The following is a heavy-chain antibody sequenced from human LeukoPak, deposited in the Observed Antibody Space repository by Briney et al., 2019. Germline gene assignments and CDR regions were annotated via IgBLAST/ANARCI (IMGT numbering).Heavy chain of an antibody. V-gene: IGHV4-39*07. CDR2: IYYTETTATT. CDR3: ARGLPNRSVVVVPAAFDF. CDR1: GVSIRSRGDS. D-gene: IGHD2-2*01. J-gene: IGHJ4*02. Sequence: SETLSLTCSVSGVSIRSRGDSWGWIRQPPGKGLEWIGSIYYTETTATTSYTPSLRGRVTISLDTSKNHFSLNLTFVTAADTAIYYCARGLPNRSVVVVPAAFDFWGQGSRVTVSS.